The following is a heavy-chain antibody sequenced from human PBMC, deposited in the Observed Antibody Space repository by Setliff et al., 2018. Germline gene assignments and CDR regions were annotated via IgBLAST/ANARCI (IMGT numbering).Heavy chain of an antibody. J-gene: IGHJ6*03. Sequence: GASVKVSCKASGGTFSSYGISWVRQAPGQGLEWMGGTIPIFGTTDYAQKFRGRVTIITDESTSTAYMELNSLRSEDTAIYYCVREGVDTRSSTDYRYYMDVWGKGTTVTVSS. CDR1: GGTFSSYG. CDR2: TIPIFGTT. CDR3: VREGVDTRSSTDYRYYMDV. V-gene: IGHV1-69*05. D-gene: IGHD5-18*01.